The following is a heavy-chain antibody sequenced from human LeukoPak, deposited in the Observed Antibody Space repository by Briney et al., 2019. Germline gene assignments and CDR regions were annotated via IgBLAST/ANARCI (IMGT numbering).Heavy chain of an antibody. CDR3: ARGGIQLWSNNWVDP. Sequence: PSETLSLTCTVSGGSMSSYYWSWIRQPPGKGLEWIGYIYYSGTTNYNPSLRSRATISVDTSKNQFSLKLSSVTAADTAVYYCARGGIQLWSNNWVDPWGQGTLVTVPS. D-gene: IGHD5-18*01. V-gene: IGHV4-59*01. J-gene: IGHJ5*02. CDR1: GGSMSSYY. CDR2: IYYSGTT.